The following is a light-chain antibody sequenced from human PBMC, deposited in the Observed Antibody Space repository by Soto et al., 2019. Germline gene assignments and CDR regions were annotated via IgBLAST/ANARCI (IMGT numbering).Light chain of an antibody. Sequence: DIQMTQSPSSLSASVGDRVTITCRASQSFFNSLNWYQQKPGEAPKLLIYAGSSLRSEVPSRFSGSGSGTDFTLTISNLQPEDFATYYCQQSYTTPYTFGRGTKVEIK. V-gene: IGKV1-39*01. CDR1: QSFFNS. J-gene: IGKJ2*01. CDR3: QQSYTTPYT. CDR2: AGS.